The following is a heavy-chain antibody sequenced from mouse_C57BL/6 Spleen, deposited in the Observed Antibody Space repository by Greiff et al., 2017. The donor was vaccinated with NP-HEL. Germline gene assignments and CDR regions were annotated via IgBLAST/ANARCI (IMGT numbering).Heavy chain of an antibody. Sequence: EVQRVESGPGLVKPSQSLSLTCSVTGYSITSGYYWNWIRQFPGNKLEWMGYISYDGSNNYNPSLKNRISITRDTSKNQFFLKLNSVTTEDTATYYCARRNYDWYFDVWGTGTTVTVSS. J-gene: IGHJ1*03. CDR1: GYSITSGYY. CDR3: ARRNYDWYFDV. CDR2: ISYDGSN. D-gene: IGHD1-1*01. V-gene: IGHV3-6*01.